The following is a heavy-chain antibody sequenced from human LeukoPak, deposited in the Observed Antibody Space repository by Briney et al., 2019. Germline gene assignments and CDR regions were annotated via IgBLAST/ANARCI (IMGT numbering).Heavy chain of an antibody. D-gene: IGHD6-6*01. CDR3: ARDFGQLGNYSYYYYMDV. CDR1: GYTFTGYY. Sequence: GASVKVSCKASGYTFTGYYMHWVRQAPGQGLEWMGWINPNSGGTNYAQKFQGRVTMTRDTSISTAYMELSRLRSADTAVYYCARDFGQLGNYSYYYYMDVWGKGTTVTVSS. CDR2: INPNSGGT. V-gene: IGHV1-2*02. J-gene: IGHJ6*03.